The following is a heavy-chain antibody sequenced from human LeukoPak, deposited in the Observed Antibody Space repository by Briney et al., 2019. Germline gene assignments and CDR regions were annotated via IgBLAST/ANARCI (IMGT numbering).Heavy chain of an antibody. Sequence: ASVKVSCKASGYSFTSYYMQWVRKAPGQGLEWMGIINPSGGSTSYAQKFQGRVTMTTDTSTSTVYMELSSLRSEDTAVYYCAQQLVKGSFDYWGQGTLVTVSS. V-gene: IGHV1-46*03. J-gene: IGHJ4*02. CDR3: AQQLVKGSFDY. CDR1: GYSFTSYY. D-gene: IGHD6-13*01. CDR2: INPSGGST.